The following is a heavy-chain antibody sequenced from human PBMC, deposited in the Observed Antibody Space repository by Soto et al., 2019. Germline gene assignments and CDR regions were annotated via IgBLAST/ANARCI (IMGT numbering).Heavy chain of an antibody. CDR3: ARGGLDDFWSGYLYHLDS. CDR2: IYLSGFT. D-gene: IGHD3-3*01. Sequence: PSETRSLTCTVSGGSITSSRHYWSWIRQHPGKGLEWIGYIYLSGFTYSNPSLKSRVTMSIDTSKNQFSLKLSSVTAADTAVYYCARGGLDDFWSGYLYHLDSWGLGTLVT. CDR1: GGSITSSRHY. V-gene: IGHV4-30-4*08. J-gene: IGHJ4*02.